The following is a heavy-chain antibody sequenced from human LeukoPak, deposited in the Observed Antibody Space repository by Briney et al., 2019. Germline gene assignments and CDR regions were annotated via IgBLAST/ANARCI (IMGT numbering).Heavy chain of an antibody. Sequence: PSETLSLTCTVSGGSISSYYWSWIRQPAGKGLEWIGRIYTSGSTNYNPSLMSRVTMPVDKTKNQFFLKLSSVTAADPVVYYCSRGMLYGDYLCYWGQGTLVTVSS. V-gene: IGHV4-4*07. CDR2: IYTSGST. CDR3: SRGMLYGDYLCY. J-gene: IGHJ4*02. CDR1: GGSISSYY. D-gene: IGHD4-17*01.